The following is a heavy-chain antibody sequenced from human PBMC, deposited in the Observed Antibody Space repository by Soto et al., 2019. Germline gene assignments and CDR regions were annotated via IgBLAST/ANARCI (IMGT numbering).Heavy chain of an antibody. CDR1: GFTFKRYC. V-gene: IGHV3-23*01. CDR2: ISGSGGSA. D-gene: IGHD6-19*01. CDR3: VREDSAWDSRGSFDF. Sequence: GSLKLSCSTPGFTFKRYCLSWVRQAPGKGLEWVSGISGSGGSASYADSVQGRFTISRDNSKNTLYLQMNSLRAEDTAIYYCVREDSAWDSRGSFDFWGRGTMVTVSS. J-gene: IGHJ3*01.